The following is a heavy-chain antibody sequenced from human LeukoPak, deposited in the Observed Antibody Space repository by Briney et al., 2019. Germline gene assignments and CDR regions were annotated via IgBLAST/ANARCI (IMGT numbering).Heavy chain of an antibody. J-gene: IGHJ4*02. CDR2: ISGSGGST. CDR1: GFTFSSYA. D-gene: IGHD1-1*01. Sequence: GGSLRLSCAACGFTFSSYAMSWVRQAPGKGLEWVSAISGSGGSTYYADSVKGRFTISRDNSKNTLYLQMNSLRAEDTAVYYCAKDFFRALRYTDYWGQGTLVTVSS. CDR3: AKDFFRALRYTDY. V-gene: IGHV3-23*01.